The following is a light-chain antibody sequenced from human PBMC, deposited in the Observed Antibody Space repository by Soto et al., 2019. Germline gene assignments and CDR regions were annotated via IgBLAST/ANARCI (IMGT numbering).Light chain of an antibody. CDR2: AAY. Sequence: DIQMTQSPSTLSGSVGDRVTITCRASQLISSYLNWYQQKPGKAHKLLIYAAYSLQSGVQSRFSGSGSGTDFTLTIRSLQPEDFATYYCQQANSFPPTFGQGTRLEIK. V-gene: IGKV1-12*01. J-gene: IGKJ5*01. CDR3: QQANSFPPT. CDR1: QLISSY.